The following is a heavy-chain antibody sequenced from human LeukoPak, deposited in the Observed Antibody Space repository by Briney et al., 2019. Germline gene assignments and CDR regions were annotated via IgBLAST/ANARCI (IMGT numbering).Heavy chain of an antibody. CDR1: GYSISSGYY. CDR2: IYHSGST. CDR3: ARDSRYYYDSSGYYLFDY. D-gene: IGHD3-22*01. J-gene: IGHJ4*02. V-gene: IGHV4-38-2*02. Sequence: SETLSLTCTVSGYSISSGYYWGWIRQPPGKGLEWIGSIYHSGSTYYNPSLKSRVTISVDTSKNQFSLKLSSVTAADTAVYYCARDSRYYYDSSGYYLFDYWGQGTLVTVSS.